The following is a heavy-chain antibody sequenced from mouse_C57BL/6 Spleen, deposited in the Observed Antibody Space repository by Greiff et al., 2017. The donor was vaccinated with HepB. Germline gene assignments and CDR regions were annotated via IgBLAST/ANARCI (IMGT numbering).Heavy chain of an antibody. J-gene: IGHJ2*01. Sequence: EVQLVESGGGLVKPGGSLKLSCAASGFTFSSYAMSWVRQTPEKRLEWVATISDGGSYTYYPDNVKGRFTISRDNAKNNLYLQMSHLKSEDTAMYYCARESYYYGRDFDYWGQGTTLTVSS. CDR1: GFTFSSYA. CDR3: ARESYYYGRDFDY. D-gene: IGHD1-1*01. V-gene: IGHV5-4*01. CDR2: ISDGGSYT.